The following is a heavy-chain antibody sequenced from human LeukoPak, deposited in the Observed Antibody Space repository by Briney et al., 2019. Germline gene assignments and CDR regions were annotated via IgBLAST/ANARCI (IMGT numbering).Heavy chain of an antibody. Sequence: GGSLRLSCTVSGFTIDDYAMHWVRHTPGKGLEWVAGITWNRDNIGYGDSVKGRFTISRDNVKNVLYLQMNSLRPEDTALYYCAKDLSSAITSALVLDVWGQGTTV. CDR3: AKDLSSAITSALVLDV. D-gene: IGHD3-22*01. V-gene: IGHV3-9*01. J-gene: IGHJ6*02. CDR2: ITWNRDNI. CDR1: GFTIDDYA.